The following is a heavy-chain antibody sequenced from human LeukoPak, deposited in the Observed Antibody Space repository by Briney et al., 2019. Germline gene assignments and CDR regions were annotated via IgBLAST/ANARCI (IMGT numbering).Heavy chain of an antibody. V-gene: IGHV3-21*01. CDR3: ARGRQQRAVYFVY. CDR2: ISSSSSYI. Sequence: GGSLRLSCAVSGFTFSSYSMNWVRQAPGKGLEWVSSISSSSSYIYYADSVKGRFTISRDNAKNSLYLQMNSLRAEDTAVYYCARGRQQRAVYFVYWGQRTLVTVSS. CDR1: GFTFSSYS. D-gene: IGHD6-13*01. J-gene: IGHJ4*02.